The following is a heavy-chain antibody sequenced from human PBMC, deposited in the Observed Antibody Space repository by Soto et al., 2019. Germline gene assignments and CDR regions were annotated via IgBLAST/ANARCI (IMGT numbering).Heavy chain of an antibody. CDR3: AEGSAYDAFDI. Sequence: PGGSLRLSCAASGFTFSTYSMNWVRQAPGEGLEWVSYISSSSTMIYYADSVKGRFTISRDNAKNSLSLQMNSLRDEDTAVYYCAEGSAYDAFDIWGQGTMVTVSS. D-gene: IGHD1-26*01. CDR1: GFTFSTYS. J-gene: IGHJ3*02. CDR2: ISSSSTMI. V-gene: IGHV3-48*02.